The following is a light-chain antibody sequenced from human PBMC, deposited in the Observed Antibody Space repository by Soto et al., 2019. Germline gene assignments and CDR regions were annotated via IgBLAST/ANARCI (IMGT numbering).Light chain of an antibody. CDR3: SSLTRSDTWV. CDR1: NRDVGSYNL. V-gene: IGLV2-14*01. CDR2: EVR. J-gene: IGLJ3*02. Sequence: QSALTQPASVSGSPGQSITIACTGTNRDVGSYNLVSWYQQRPGEAPKLIISEVRNRPSGISYRFTGSKSGNTASLTISGLQAEDEADYFCSSLTRSDTWVIGGGTKLTVL.